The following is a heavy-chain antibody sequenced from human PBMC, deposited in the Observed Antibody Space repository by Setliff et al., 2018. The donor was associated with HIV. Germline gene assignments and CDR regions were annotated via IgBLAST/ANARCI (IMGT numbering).Heavy chain of an antibody. V-gene: IGHV4-4*07. CDR2: IYTSGST. Sequence: PSETLSLTCTVSGGSIRGYYWSWIRQPAGKGLEWIGHIYTSGSTNYNPSLKSRVTISVDTSKNQFSLRLTSVTAADTAVYYCARERSRGYTDPPRFDYWGQGTLVTVSS. CDR3: ARERSRGYTDPPRFDY. D-gene: IGHD5-18*01. CDR1: GGSIRGYY. J-gene: IGHJ4*02.